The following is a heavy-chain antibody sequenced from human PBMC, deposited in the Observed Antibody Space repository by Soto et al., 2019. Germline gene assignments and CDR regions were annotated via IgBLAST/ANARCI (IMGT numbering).Heavy chain of an antibody. Sequence: PSETLSLTCTVSGGSISDYYLNWIRQPPGKGLEWIGYISYSENTNYNPSLKSRVTISLDTSKNQFSLKLTSVTAADTAVYYCARGDDWKSSCFDPWGQGALVTVSS. CDR2: ISYSENT. CDR1: GGSISDYY. V-gene: IGHV4-59*01. CDR3: ARGDDWKSSCFDP. J-gene: IGHJ5*02. D-gene: IGHD1-1*01.